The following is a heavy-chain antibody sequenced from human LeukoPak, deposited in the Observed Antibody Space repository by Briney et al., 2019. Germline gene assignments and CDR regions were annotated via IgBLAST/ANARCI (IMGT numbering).Heavy chain of an antibody. J-gene: IGHJ2*01. CDR1: GGSISSYY. CDR2: IYTSGST. Sequence: SETLSLTCTVSGGSISSYYWSWIRQPPGKGLEWIGYIYTSGSTNYNPSLKSRVTISVDTSKNQFSLKLSSVTAADTAVYYCARHTYCGGDCYSFSPNWYFDLWGRGTLVTVSS. V-gene: IGHV4-4*09. CDR3: ARHTYCGGDCYSFSPNWYFDL. D-gene: IGHD2-21*02.